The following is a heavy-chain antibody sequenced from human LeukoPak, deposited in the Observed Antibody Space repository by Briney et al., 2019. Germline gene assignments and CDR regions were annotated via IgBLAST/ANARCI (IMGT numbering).Heavy chain of an antibody. J-gene: IGHJ4*02. Sequence: PSETLSLTCAVSGYSISSSNWWGWIRQPPGKGLEWIGYIYYSGSTYYNPSLKSRVTMSVDTSKNQFSLKLSSVTAVDTAVYYCAGTKDGWFDYWGQGTLVTVSS. D-gene: IGHD6-19*01. CDR2: IYYSGST. V-gene: IGHV4-28*01. CDR1: GYSISSSNW. CDR3: AGTKDGWFDY.